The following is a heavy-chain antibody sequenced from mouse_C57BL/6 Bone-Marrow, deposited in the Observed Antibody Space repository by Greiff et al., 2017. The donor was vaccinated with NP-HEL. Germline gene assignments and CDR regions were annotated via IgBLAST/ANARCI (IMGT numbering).Heavy chain of an antibody. CDR3: ALYYGNYLAWFAY. CDR2: IDPSDSET. V-gene: IGHV1-52*01. D-gene: IGHD2-1*01. Sequence: QVQLKQPGAELVRPGSSVKLSCKASGYTFTSYWMHWVKQRPIQGLAWIGNIDPSDSETHYNQKFKDKATLTVDKSSSTAYMQLSSLTSEDSAVYYCALYYGNYLAWFAYWGQGTLVTVSA. J-gene: IGHJ3*01. CDR1: GYTFTSYW.